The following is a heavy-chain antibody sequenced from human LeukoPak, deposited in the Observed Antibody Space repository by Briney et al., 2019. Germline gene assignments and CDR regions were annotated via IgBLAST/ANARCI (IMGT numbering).Heavy chain of an antibody. CDR3: ARQPVYEAYFDF. J-gene: IGHJ4*02. CDR1: GFPFDRYW. Sequence: GGSLRLSCVASGFPFDRYWMSWVRQAPGKGLEWVANIKHDGSEKNFVDSVKGRFTISRDNAENSLFLQMNSLRADDTAVYFCARQPVYEAYFDFWGQGTLVTVSS. V-gene: IGHV3-7*01. D-gene: IGHD3-16*01. CDR2: IKHDGSEK.